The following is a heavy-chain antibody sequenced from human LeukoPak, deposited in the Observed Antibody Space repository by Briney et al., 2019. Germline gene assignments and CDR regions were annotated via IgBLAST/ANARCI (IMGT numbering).Heavy chain of an antibody. CDR2: IYYTGST. J-gene: IGHJ4*02. V-gene: IGHV4-59*08. CDR1: GGSISSLY. CDR3: ARHRAYSSSSPFDY. Sequence: SETLYLTCSVSGGSISSLYWSWIRQPPGKGLERIGNIYYTGSTNYNPSLKSRVTMFVDMSKNQFSLRLSSVTAADTAVYYCARHRAYSSSSPFDYWGQGTLVTVSS. D-gene: IGHD6-6*01.